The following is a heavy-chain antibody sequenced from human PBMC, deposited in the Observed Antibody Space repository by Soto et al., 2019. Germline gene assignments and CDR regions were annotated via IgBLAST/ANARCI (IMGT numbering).Heavy chain of an antibody. CDR2: INPGDSDT. J-gene: IGHJ4*02. Sequence: PGGSLMLSCKGSGYSFTSYLLAWLRQMPGNGLEWMAIINPGDSDTRYSPSFQGQVTISADRSISTAYLQWSSLKASDTAIYVCARPDSNGLYDYWGQGTLVTVSS. CDR3: ARPDSNGLYDY. CDR1: GYSFTSYL. V-gene: IGHV5-51*01. D-gene: IGHD6-19*01.